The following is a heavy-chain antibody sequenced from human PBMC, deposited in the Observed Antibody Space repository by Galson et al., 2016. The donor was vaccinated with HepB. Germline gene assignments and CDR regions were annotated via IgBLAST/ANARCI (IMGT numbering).Heavy chain of an antibody. CDR3: ARDRGGIYTGVKLGFDH. CDR1: GASISDYY. D-gene: IGHD1-26*01. J-gene: IGHJ5*02. V-gene: IGHV4-59*01. CDR2: IYYKGNT. Sequence: SETLSLTCTVSGASISDYYWNWMRPPPGKGLEWIGYIYYKGNTNYNPSLRSRVTMSVDTSKHQFSLRLTSVNAADTAVYYCARDRGGIYTGVKLGFDHWGQGTLVTVSS.